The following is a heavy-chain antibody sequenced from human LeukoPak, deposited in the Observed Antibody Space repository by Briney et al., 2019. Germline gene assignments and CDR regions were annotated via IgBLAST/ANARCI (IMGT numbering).Heavy chain of an antibody. D-gene: IGHD6-13*01. Sequence: GASVTVSCKASGGTFSSYTISWVRQAPGQRLEWMGRIIPILGIANYAQKFQGRVTITADKSTRTAYMELSSLRSEDTAVYYCASHSPRIAAAGGAYAFDIWGQGTMVTVSS. J-gene: IGHJ3*02. CDR2: IIPILGIA. V-gene: IGHV1-69*02. CDR3: ASHSPRIAAAGGAYAFDI. CDR1: GGTFSSYT.